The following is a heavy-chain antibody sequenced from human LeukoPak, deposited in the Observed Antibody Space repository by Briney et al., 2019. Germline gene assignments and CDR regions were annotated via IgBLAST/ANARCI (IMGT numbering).Heavy chain of an antibody. Sequence: PTASVKVSCKASGYTFTGYYMHWVRQAPGQGLEWMGWINPNSGGTNYAQKFQGRVTMTRDTSISTAYMELSRLRSDDTAVYYCARAQTYYDFWSGQKYYFDYWGQGTLVTVSS. D-gene: IGHD3-3*01. J-gene: IGHJ4*02. CDR1: GYTFTGYY. CDR2: INPNSGGT. V-gene: IGHV1-2*02. CDR3: ARAQTYYDFWSGQKYYFDY.